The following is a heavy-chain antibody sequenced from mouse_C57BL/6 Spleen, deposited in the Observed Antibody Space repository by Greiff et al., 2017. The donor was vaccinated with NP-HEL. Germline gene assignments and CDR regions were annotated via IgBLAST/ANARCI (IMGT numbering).Heavy chain of an antibody. V-gene: IGHV1-55*01. CDR2: IYPGSGST. D-gene: IGHD1-1*01. CDR3: ARDSSYGDY. Sequence: VQLQQPVAELVKPGASVKMSCKASGYTFTSYWITWVKQRPGQGLEWIGDIYPGSGSTNYNEKFKSKATLTVDTSSSTAYMKLSSLTSEDTAVYYCARDSSYGDYWGQGTTLTVSS. J-gene: IGHJ2*01. CDR1: GYTFTSYW.